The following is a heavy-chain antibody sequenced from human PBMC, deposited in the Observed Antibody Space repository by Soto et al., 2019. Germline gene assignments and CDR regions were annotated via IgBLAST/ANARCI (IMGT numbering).Heavy chain of an antibody. J-gene: IGHJ6*02. D-gene: IGHD4-17*01. Sequence: QVQLQESGPGLVKPSETLSLTCTVSGGSISSNYWSWIRQPPGKGLEWVGYIHYSGGTNYNPSLQSRVTISVDTSKTQFSLKLSSVTAADTAVYYCARVGTTAYGMDVWGQGTTVTVSS. CDR1: GGSISSNY. V-gene: IGHV4-59*01. CDR3: ARVGTTAYGMDV. CDR2: IHYSGGT.